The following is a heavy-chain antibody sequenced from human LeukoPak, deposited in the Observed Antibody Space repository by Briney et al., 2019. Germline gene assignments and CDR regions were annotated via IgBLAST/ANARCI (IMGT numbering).Heavy chain of an antibody. D-gene: IGHD6-19*01. CDR1: GFTFSSYA. CDR2: IWYDGSNK. CDR3: ARDTRYSSGWYPDY. Sequence: PGRSLRLSCAASGFTFSSYAMPWVRQAPGKGLEWVAVIWYDGSNKYYADSVKGRFTISRDNSKNTLYLQMNSLRAEDTAVYYCARDTRYSSGWYPDYWGQGTLVTVSS. V-gene: IGHV3-33*08. J-gene: IGHJ4*02.